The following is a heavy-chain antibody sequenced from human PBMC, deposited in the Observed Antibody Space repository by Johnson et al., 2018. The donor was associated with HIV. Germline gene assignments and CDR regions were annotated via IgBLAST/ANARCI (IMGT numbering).Heavy chain of an antibody. D-gene: IGHD2-15*01. CDR3: ATTDIVGAFDI. V-gene: IGHV3-15*01. CDR1: GFTFTFYW. CDR2: IKSETDGGTT. Sequence: EVQLVESGGGVVQPGRSLRLSCAASGFTFTFYWMSWVRQSPGKGLEWLGRIKSETDGGTTDYAAPVKDRFTISRDDSKNTLYMQLNSLKVADAAVYYCATTDIVGAFDIWGQGTMVTVSS. J-gene: IGHJ3*02.